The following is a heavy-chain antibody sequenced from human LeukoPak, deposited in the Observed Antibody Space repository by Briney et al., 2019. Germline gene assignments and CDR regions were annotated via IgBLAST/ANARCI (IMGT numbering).Heavy chain of an antibody. CDR3: APSGSHSGGPFYFDY. D-gene: IGHD3-10*01. CDR1: GYTFINYY. V-gene: IGHV1-2*02. J-gene: IGHJ4*02. Sequence: ASVKVSCKASGYTFINYYVHWVRQVPGQGPEWMGWINPKSGGTTYAQKFQGRVTMATDTSISTAYMGLSGLRTDDTAVYYCAPSGSHSGGPFYFDYWGQGTLVTVSS. CDR2: INPKSGGT.